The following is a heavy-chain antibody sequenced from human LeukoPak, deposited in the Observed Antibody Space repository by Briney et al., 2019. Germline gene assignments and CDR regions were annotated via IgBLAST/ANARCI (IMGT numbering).Heavy chain of an antibody. J-gene: IGHJ5*02. CDR3: ARALYSDYYSYLNWFDP. Sequence: ASVKVSCKASGYTFTNYGIGWVRQAGGQGLEWMGWISAYNGHTNYAQKFQGRVTMTADTSTSTAYVELRSLRSDDTAIYYCARALYSDYYSYLNWFDPWGQGTLVTVSS. CDR1: GYTFTNYG. CDR2: ISAYNGHT. V-gene: IGHV1-18*01. D-gene: IGHD5-12*01.